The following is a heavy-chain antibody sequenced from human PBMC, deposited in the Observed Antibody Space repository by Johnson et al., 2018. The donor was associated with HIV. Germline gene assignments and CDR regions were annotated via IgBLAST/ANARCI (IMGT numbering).Heavy chain of an antibody. Sequence: VQLVESGGGVVQPGRSLRLSCAASGFTFSSYAMHWVRQAPGKGLEWVSVIYSAGTTYTADSVKGRVAIFRDNSKNTLYLQMTSLRAEDTAVYYCARAPPYGDYGDTFDIWGQGTMVSVSS. CDR2: IYSAGTT. CDR1: GFTFSSYA. CDR3: ARAPPYGDYGDTFDI. D-gene: IGHD4-17*01. J-gene: IGHJ3*02. V-gene: IGHV3-66*01.